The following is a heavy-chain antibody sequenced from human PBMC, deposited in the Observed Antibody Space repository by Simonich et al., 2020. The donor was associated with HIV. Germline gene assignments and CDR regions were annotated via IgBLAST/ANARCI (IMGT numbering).Heavy chain of an antibody. CDR3: ARGGYGWYFDL. Sequence: VQLVESGGGLVQPGGSLRLSCAASGFTFSNYAMHGVRQGPGKGVEWVTVKSDDGTNKYYADSVKGRFTISRENAKNSLYLQMNSLRAGDTAVYYCARGGYGWYFDLWGRGTLVTVSS. CDR1: GFTFSNYA. V-gene: IGHV3-30*07. CDR2: KSDDGTNK. D-gene: IGHD5-18*01. J-gene: IGHJ2*01.